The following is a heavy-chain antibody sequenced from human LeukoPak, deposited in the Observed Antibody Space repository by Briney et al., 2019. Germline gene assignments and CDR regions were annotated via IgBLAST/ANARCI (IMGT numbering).Heavy chain of an antibody. D-gene: IGHD3-10*01. Sequence: GGCLRLSCAASGFTFSSYSMNWVRQAPGKGLEWVSYISSSSSTIYYADSVKGRFTISRDNAKNSLYLQMNSLRAEDTAVYYCARDQHYYNSGSYYIGLDYWGQGSLVTVSS. CDR2: ISSSSSTI. CDR1: GFTFSSYS. CDR3: ARDQHYYNSGSYYIGLDY. J-gene: IGHJ4*02. V-gene: IGHV3-48*01.